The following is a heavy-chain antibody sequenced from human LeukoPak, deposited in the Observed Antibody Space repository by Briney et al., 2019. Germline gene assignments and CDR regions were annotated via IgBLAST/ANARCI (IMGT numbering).Heavy chain of an antibody. CDR3: ARAGHYDFWSGQIKDWFFDF. Sequence: TGGSLRLSCAASGFTFSSYAMSWVRQAPGKGLEWVSAISGSGGSTYYADSVKGRFTISRDNAKNSLYLQMDSLRAEDTAVYYCARAGHYDFWSGQIKDWFFDFWGQGTLVTVSS. CDR1: GFTFSSYA. CDR2: ISGSGGST. V-gene: IGHV3-23*01. D-gene: IGHD3-3*01. J-gene: IGHJ4*01.